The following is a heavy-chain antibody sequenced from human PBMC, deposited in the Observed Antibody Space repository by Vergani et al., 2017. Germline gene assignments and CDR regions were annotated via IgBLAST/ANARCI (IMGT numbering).Heavy chain of an antibody. V-gene: IGHV3-33*01. CDR3: ARDLRLLYNRFDP. Sequence: QVQLVVSAGGVVQPGRSLRLSCAASGVTFNQYGMHWVRQAPGKGLEWVAVTWYDGNNKQYADSVKGRFTISRDNSKSTMYLQMNSLRDEDTGVYYCARDLRLLYNRFDPWGQGTLVTVSS. CDR2: TWYDGNNK. CDR1: GVTFNQYG. D-gene: IGHD1-14*01. J-gene: IGHJ5*02.